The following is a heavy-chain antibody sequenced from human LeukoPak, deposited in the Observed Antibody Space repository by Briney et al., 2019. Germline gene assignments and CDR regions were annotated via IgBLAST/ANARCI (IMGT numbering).Heavy chain of an antibody. V-gene: IGHV4-39*01. D-gene: IGHD3-10*01. J-gene: IGHJ5*02. Sequence: SETLSLTCTVSGGSISSSSYHWGWIRQPPGKGLEWIVSIYYSGSTYYNPSLKSRITISVDTSKNQFSLKLSSVTAADTAVYYCARRRGVLLWFDPWGQGTLVTVSS. CDR1: GGSISSSSYH. CDR2: IYYSGST. CDR3: ARRRGVLLWFDP.